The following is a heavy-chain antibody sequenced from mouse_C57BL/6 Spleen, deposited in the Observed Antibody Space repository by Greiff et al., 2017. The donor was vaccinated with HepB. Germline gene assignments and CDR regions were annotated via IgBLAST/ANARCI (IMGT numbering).Heavy chain of an antibody. Sequence: QLQQPGAELVMPGASVKLSCKASGYTFTSYWMHWVKQRPGQGLEWIGEIDPSDSYTNYNQKFKGKSTLTVDKSSSTAYMQLSSLTSEDSAVYYCARRGNYAMDYWGQGTSVTVSS. D-gene: IGHD1-1*02. CDR3: ARRGNYAMDY. J-gene: IGHJ4*01. CDR1: GYTFTSYW. CDR2: IDPSDSYT. V-gene: IGHV1-69*01.